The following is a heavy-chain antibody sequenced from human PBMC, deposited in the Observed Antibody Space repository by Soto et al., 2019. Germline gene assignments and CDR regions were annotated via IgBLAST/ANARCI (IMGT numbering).Heavy chain of an antibody. CDR2: IIPIFGNA. V-gene: IGHV1-69*13. J-gene: IGHJ6*02. Sequence: GTPAELSCEARGGTFGSYASCWVRQEPRQGLEWMGGIIPIFGNANYAQKLQGRVTITADESTSTAYRVLSSLTAEDTAVKYWAAGYFEASGGTSQAHAALAVWGQGTTVTVSS. D-gene: IGHD3-9*01. CDR3: AAGYFEASGGTSQAHAALAV. CDR1: GGTFGSYA.